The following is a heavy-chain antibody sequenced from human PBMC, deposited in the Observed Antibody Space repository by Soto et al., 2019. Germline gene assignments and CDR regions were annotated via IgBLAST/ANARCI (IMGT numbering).Heavy chain of an antibody. D-gene: IGHD4-4*01. Sequence: QVQLQQSGPELVKPSQTLSLTCAISGDSVSSNGAAWNWIRQSPSRGLEWLGRTYYRSRWYSDYAPSVKSRITVNPDTSQNQFSLQLNSVTPEDTAIYYCARYPPGFHSAFDFWGQGTLVTVSS. V-gene: IGHV6-1*01. J-gene: IGHJ4*02. CDR3: ARYPPGFHSAFDF. CDR2: TYYRSRWYS. CDR1: GDSVSSNGAA.